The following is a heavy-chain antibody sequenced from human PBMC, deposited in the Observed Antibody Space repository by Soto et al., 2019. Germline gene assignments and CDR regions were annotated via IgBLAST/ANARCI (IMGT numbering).Heavy chain of an antibody. Sequence: GGSLRLSCAASGFTFSSYAMHWVRQAPGKGLEWVAVISYDGSNKYYADSVKGRFTISRDNSKNTLYLQMNSLRAEDTAVYYCARVITISNWFDPWGQGTLVTVSS. V-gene: IGHV3-30-3*01. J-gene: IGHJ5*02. CDR3: ARVITISNWFDP. D-gene: IGHD3-3*01. CDR2: ISYDGSNK. CDR1: GFTFSSYA.